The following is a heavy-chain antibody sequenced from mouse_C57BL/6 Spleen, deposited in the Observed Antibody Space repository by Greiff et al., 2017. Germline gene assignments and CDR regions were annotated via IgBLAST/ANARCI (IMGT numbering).Heavy chain of an antibody. CDR1: GFTFSDYG. D-gene: IGHD3-2*02. CDR3: ARDSSGYPYYAMDY. V-gene: IGHV5-17*01. CDR2: ISSGSSTI. J-gene: IGHJ4*01. Sequence: EVKLMESGGGLVKPGGSLKLSCAASGFTFSDYGMHWVRQAPEKGLEWVAYISSGSSTIYYADTVKGRFTISRDNAKNTLFLQMTSLRSEDTAMYYCARDSSGYPYYAMDYWGQGTSVTVSS.